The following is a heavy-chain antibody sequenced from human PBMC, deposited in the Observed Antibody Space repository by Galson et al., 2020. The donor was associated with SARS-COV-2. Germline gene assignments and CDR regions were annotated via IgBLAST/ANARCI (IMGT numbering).Heavy chain of an antibody. CDR1: GGPFRGYH. V-gene: IGHV4-34*01. Sequence: SETLSLTCAVYGGPFRGYHWSWIRQPPGKGLEWIGEINHSGSINYNPSLKSRVTISVDTSKNQFSLELTSVTAADTAVYYCARGDHCSSTTFYEGFCWFDPWGHGTLVTVSS. CDR3: ARGDHCSSTTFYEGFCWFDP. J-gene: IGHJ5*02. D-gene: IGHD2-2*01. CDR2: INHSGSI.